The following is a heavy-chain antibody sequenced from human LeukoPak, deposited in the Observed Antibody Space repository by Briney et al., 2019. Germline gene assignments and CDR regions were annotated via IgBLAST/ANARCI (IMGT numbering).Heavy chain of an antibody. J-gene: IGHJ4*02. Sequence: PGRSLRLSCAASGFTFSHYGMHWVRQAPGEGLEWVAVIWYDGGNKYYGDSVKGRFTISRDNAKNSLYLQMNSLRADDTAVYYCARGQSRYFDWYLGFFDYWGQGTLVTVSS. V-gene: IGHV3-33*01. CDR3: ARGQSRYFDWYLGFFDY. CDR2: IWYDGGNK. D-gene: IGHD3-9*01. CDR1: GFTFSHYG.